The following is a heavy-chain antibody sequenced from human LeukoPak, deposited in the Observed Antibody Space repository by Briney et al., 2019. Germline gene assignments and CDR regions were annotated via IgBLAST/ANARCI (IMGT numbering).Heavy chain of an antibody. J-gene: IGHJ4*02. CDR1: GFTFSDYG. CDR2: IWYDGSNK. V-gene: IGHV3-33*01. D-gene: IGHD3-22*01. Sequence: GGSLRLTCAASGFTFSDYGMHWVRQAPGKGLEWVAVIWYDGSNKYYADSVKGRFTISRDNSRNTLYLQMNSLRAEDTAVYYCVRELPPVVQYYFDYWGPGTLVTVSS. CDR3: VRELPPVVQYYFDY.